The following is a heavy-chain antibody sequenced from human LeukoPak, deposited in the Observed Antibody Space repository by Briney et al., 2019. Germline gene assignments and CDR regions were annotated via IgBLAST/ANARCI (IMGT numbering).Heavy chain of an antibody. CDR3: ARSAFGGKAHCLDY. CDR2: ITTGGSTI. Sequence: PGGSLRLSCAASGFTLSSYEMNWVRQAPGKGLEWIAYITTGGSTIYYADSVKGRFTISRDNAKKSLYLQMNSLRDDDTAVYYCARSAFGGKAHCLDYWGQGTPVTVSS. J-gene: IGHJ4*02. D-gene: IGHD3-10*01. V-gene: IGHV3-48*03. CDR1: GFTLSSYE.